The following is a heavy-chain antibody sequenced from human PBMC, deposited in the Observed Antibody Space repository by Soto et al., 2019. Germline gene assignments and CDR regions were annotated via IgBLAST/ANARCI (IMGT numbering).Heavy chain of an antibody. CDR3: ATTKVGWQRQVFAY. Sequence: EVQLVESGGDLVQPGGSLRLSCAASGFTFSSNWMTWVRQAPGKGLEWVANVKQDGSETYYVDSVKGRFTISRDNAKNSMYLQMNRLRAEDTAVYYCATTKVGWQRQVFAYWGQGTLVTFSS. CDR2: VKQDGSET. V-gene: IGHV3-7*01. CDR1: GFTFSSNW. J-gene: IGHJ4*02. D-gene: IGHD5-12*01.